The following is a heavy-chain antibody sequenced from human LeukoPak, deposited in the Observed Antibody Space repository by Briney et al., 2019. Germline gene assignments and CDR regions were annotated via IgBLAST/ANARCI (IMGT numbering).Heavy chain of an antibody. D-gene: IGHD6-13*01. CDR3: ARSGWQQLVHYCYYGMDV. V-gene: IGHV4-59*01. CDR1: GGSISSYY. J-gene: IGHJ6*02. Sequence: SETLSLTCTVSGGSISSYYWSWIRQPPGKGLEWIGYIYYSGSTNYNPSLKSRVTISVDTSKNQFSLKLSSVTAADTAVYYCARSGWQQLVHYCYYGMDVWGQGTTVTVSS. CDR2: IYYSGST.